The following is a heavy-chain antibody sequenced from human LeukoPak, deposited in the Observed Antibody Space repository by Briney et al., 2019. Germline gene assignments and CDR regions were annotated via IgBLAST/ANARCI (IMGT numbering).Heavy chain of an antibody. V-gene: IGHV1-46*01. CDR3: AREPFRGAKHEIDY. CDR2: INPSGGST. Sequence: ASVKVSCKASGYTFTSYYMHWVRQAPGQGLEWMGIINPSGGSTSYAQKFQGRVTMTRDTSTSTVYMELSSQRSEDTAVYYCAREPFRGAKHEIDYWGQGTLSPSPQ. CDR1: GYTFTSYY. J-gene: IGHJ4*02. D-gene: IGHD3-10*01.